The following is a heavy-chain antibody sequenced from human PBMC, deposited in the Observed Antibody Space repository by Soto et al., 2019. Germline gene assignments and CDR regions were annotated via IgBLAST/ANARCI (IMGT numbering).Heavy chain of an antibody. Sequence: SETLSLTCAVYGGSFSGYYWSWIRQPPGKGLEWIGEINHSGSTNYNLSLKSRVTISVDTSKNQFSLKLSSVTAADTAVYYCAREGGSYSSAHAFDIWGQGTMVTVSS. CDR3: AREGGSYSSAHAFDI. J-gene: IGHJ3*02. CDR1: GGSFSGYY. V-gene: IGHV4-34*01. CDR2: INHSGST. D-gene: IGHD6-25*01.